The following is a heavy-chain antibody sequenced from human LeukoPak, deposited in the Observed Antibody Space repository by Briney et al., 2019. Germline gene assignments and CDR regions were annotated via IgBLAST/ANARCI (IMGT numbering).Heavy chain of an antibody. CDR2: IYPDDSDT. D-gene: IGHD2-2*03. J-gene: IGHJ4*02. V-gene: IGHV5-51*01. CDR3: AGQTDLDFVLVPAAVSFDY. Sequence: GESLKISCKGSGYSFSTYWIGWVRQMPGKGLEWMGIIYPDDSDTRYSPSFQGQVTISADKSINTAYLQWSSLKASDTAMYYCAGQTDLDFVLVPAAVSFDYWGQGTLVTVSS. CDR1: GYSFSTYW.